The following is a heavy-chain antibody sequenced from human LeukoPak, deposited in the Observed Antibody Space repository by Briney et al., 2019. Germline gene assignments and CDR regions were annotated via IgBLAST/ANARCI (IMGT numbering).Heavy chain of an antibody. CDR2: MNPNSGNT. J-gene: IGHJ4*02. CDR3: ARAPSGCGGTCPFDS. D-gene: IGHD2-15*01. CDR1: GYTFTSYD. V-gene: IGHV1-8*01. Sequence: GASVKVSCKASGYTFTSYDINWVRQATGQGLEWMGWMNPNSGNTGYAQKFQGRVTMSRNTSISTAYMELSSLRPEDTAVYYCARAPSGCGGTCPFDSWGQGTLVTVSS.